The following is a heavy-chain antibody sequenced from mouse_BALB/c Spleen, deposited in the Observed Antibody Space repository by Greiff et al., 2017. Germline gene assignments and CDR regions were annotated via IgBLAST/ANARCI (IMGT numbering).Heavy chain of an antibody. J-gene: IGHJ3*01. CDR1: GFNIKDYY. CDR3: APIYYDYWFAY. Sequence: EVMLVESGAELVRPGALVKLSCKASGFNIKDYYMHWVKQRPEQGLEWIGWIDPENGNTIYDPKFQGKASITADTSSNTAYLQLSSLTSEDTAVYYCAPIYYDYWFAYWGQGTLVTVSA. D-gene: IGHD2-4*01. V-gene: IGHV14-1*02. CDR2: IDPENGNT.